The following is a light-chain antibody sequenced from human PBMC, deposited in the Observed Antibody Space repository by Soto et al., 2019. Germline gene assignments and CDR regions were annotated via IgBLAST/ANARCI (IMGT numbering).Light chain of an antibody. CDR1: QRVLYSSNNKNY. Sequence: DIVMTQSPDSLAVSLGERATINCKSSQRVLYSSNNKNYLAWYQQKPGQPPKLLIYWASTRESGVPDRFSGSGSGTDFTRTSSSLQAEDGAVYYCQQYYSTPITFGQGTRLEIK. J-gene: IGKJ5*01. CDR2: WAS. V-gene: IGKV4-1*01. CDR3: QQYYSTPIT.